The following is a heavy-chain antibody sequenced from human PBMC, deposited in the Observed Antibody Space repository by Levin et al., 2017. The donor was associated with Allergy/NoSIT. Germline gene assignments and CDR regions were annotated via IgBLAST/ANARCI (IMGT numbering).Heavy chain of an antibody. V-gene: IGHV4-34*01. Sequence: SQTLSLTCGVYSGSLNGYFWNWIRQPPGKGLEWVGEISHSGNTDYNPSLKGRVSVSVDRSKNQFSLKLTSVTAADTAVYYCARSDDSSGYYLGYWGQGTPVTVSS. CDR3: ARSDDSSGYYLGY. CDR1: SGSLNGYF. J-gene: IGHJ4*02. D-gene: IGHD3-22*01. CDR2: ISHSGNT.